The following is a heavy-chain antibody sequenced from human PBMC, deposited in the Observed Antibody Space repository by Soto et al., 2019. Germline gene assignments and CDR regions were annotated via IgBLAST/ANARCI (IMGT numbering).Heavy chain of an antibody. CDR1: GFTVSSNY. V-gene: IGHV3-66*01. CDR3: ARVTTYYDFWSGYYKGDYYYMDV. D-gene: IGHD3-3*01. Sequence: PGGSLRLSCAASGFTVSSNYMSWVRQAPGKGLEWVSVIYSGGSTYYADSVKGRFTISRDNSKNTLYLQMNSLRAEDTDVYYCARVTTYYDFWSGYYKGDYYYMDVWGKGTTVTVSS. J-gene: IGHJ6*03. CDR2: IYSGGST.